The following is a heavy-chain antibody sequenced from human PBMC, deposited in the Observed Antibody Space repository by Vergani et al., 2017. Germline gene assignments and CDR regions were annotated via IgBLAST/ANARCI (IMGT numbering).Heavy chain of an antibody. CDR3: ARDLLPGTLLLLAY. Sequence: QVQLVESGGGLVKPGGSLRLSCAASGFTFSDYYMTWIRQAPGKGLEWISYISGSGHTKYYEDSVKGRFAISRDNAKNSLYLQMNNLRVEDTAVYYCARDLLPGTLLLLAYWGQGTLISVSS. V-gene: IGHV3-11*04. D-gene: IGHD1-7*01. CDR2: ISGSGHTK. CDR1: GFTFSDYY. J-gene: IGHJ4*02.